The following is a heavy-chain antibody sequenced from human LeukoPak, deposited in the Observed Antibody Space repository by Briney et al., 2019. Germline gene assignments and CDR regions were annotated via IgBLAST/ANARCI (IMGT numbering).Heavy chain of an antibody. CDR3: ARLLGTAANDAFDI. J-gene: IGHJ3*02. Sequence: GASVKVSCKASGYTFTSYGTSWVRQAPGQGLEWMGWISAYNGNTNYAQKLQGRVTMTTVTSTSTAYMELRSLRSDDTAVYYCARLLGTAANDAFDIWGQGTMVTVSS. CDR1: GYTFTSYG. CDR2: ISAYNGNT. V-gene: IGHV1-18*01. D-gene: IGHD2-2*01.